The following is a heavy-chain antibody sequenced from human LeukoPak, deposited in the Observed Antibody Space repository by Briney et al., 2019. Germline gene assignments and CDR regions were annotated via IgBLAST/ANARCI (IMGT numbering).Heavy chain of an antibody. CDR2: INHSGST. CDR1: GGSIRSSTYY. V-gene: IGHV4-39*07. D-gene: IGHD3-10*01. Sequence: SETLSLTCTVSGGSIRSSTYYWSWIRQPPGKGLEWIGEINHSGSTNYNPSLKSRVTISVDTSKNQFSLKLSSVTAADTAVYYCATVRLWFGELLYWGQGTLVTVSS. J-gene: IGHJ4*02. CDR3: ATVRLWFGELLY.